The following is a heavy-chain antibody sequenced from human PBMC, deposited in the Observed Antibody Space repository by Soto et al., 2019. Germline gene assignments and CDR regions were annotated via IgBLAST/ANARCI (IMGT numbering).Heavy chain of an antibody. V-gene: IGHV3-74*01. D-gene: IGHD4-17*01. CDR2: INSDGSST. CDR1: GFTFTSYW. Sequence: PGGSLRLSCAASGFTFTSYWMHWVRQAPGKGLVWVSRINSDGSSTSYADSVKGRFTISRDNAKNTLYLQMNSLRAEDTAVYYCVRDAATTDLDYWGQGTVVTVSS. J-gene: IGHJ4*02. CDR3: VRDAATTDLDY.